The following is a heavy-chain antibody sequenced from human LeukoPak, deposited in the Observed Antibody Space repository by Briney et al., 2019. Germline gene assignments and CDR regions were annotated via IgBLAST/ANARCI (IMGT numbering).Heavy chain of an antibody. CDR1: GGSISSGSYY. Sequence: PSETLSLTCTVSGGSISSGSYYWSWIRQPAGKGLEWIGRIYTSESTNYNPSLKSRVTISVDTSKNHFSLKLSSVTAADTAVYYCARNRDGYNSFDYWGQGTLVTVSS. V-gene: IGHV4-61*02. CDR2: IYTSEST. CDR3: ARNRDGYNSFDY. D-gene: IGHD5-24*01. J-gene: IGHJ4*02.